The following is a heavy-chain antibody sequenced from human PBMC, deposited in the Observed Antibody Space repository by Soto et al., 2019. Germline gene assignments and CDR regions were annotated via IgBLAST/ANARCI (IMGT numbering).Heavy chain of an antibody. J-gene: IGHJ6*02. CDR2: INPHSGAT. Sequence: ASVKVSCKSSGYGFTDFYLHWVRLAPGQGPEWMGWINPHSGATQYSRTFQGRVTMTRDTSRSTAYMELTSLRLDDTALYQCARDGERCDGGTCSYFFYYGMDAWGQGTAVTVSS. D-gene: IGHD2-15*01. CDR1: GYGFTDFY. V-gene: IGHV1-2*02. CDR3: ARDGERCDGGTCSYFFYYGMDA.